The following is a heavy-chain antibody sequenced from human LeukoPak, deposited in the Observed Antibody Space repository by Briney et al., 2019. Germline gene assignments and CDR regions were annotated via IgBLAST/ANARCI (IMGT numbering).Heavy chain of an antibody. D-gene: IGHD2-2*01. CDR2: IKEDGSEK. CDR1: GFMFSSYW. CDR3: ARDHSYCSSTSCYGSWFDP. Sequence: PGGSLRLSCAASGFMFSSYWMSWVRQAPGKGLEWVADIKEDGSEKSYVDSVKGRFTISRDNAKNSLYLQMNSLRAEDTAVYYCARDHSYCSSTSCYGSWFDPWGQGTLVTVSS. V-gene: IGHV3-7*01. J-gene: IGHJ5*02.